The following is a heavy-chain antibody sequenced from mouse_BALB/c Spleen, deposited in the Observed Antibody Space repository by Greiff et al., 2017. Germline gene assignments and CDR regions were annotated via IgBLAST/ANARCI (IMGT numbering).Heavy chain of an antibody. J-gene: IGHJ4*01. CDR2: IWGDGST. CDR3: ARDYGSSYGAMDY. Sequence: VHLVESGPGLVAPSQSLSITCTVSGFSLTGYGVNWVRQPPGKGLEWLGMIWGDGSTDYNSALKSRLSISKDNSKSQVFLKMNSLQTDDTARYYCARDYGSSYGAMDYWGQGTSVTVSS. D-gene: IGHD1-1*01. CDR1: GFSLTGYG. V-gene: IGHV2-6-7*01.